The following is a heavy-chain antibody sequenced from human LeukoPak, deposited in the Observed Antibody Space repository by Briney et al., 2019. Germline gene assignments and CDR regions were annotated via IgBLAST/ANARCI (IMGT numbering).Heavy chain of an antibody. D-gene: IGHD3-3*01. CDR1: GFTFSSYS. CDR2: ISSSSSYI. Sequence: KPGGSLRLPCAASGFTFSSYSMNWVRQAPGKGLEWVSSISSSSSYIYYADSVKGRFTISRDNAKNSLYLQMNSLRAEDTAVYYCARGLSDFWSGYFTFDIWGQGTMVTVSS. J-gene: IGHJ3*02. CDR3: ARGLSDFWSGYFTFDI. V-gene: IGHV3-21*01.